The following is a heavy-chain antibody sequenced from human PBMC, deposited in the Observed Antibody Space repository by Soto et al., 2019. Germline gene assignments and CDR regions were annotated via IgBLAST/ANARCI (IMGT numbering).Heavy chain of an antibody. D-gene: IGHD3-16*01. Sequence: GESLKISCKGSGYRFNRYWIGWVRQTPGKGLEWIGMIYPGDSDTTYNPSFQGQVTMSVDKSISTAYLQWSGLKASDSATYYCARQGSNGAYVYYAMGVCRQGTTVTVSS. CDR3: ARQGSNGAYVYYAMGV. V-gene: IGHV5-51*01. CDR1: GYRFNRYW. J-gene: IGHJ6*02. CDR2: IYPGDSDT.